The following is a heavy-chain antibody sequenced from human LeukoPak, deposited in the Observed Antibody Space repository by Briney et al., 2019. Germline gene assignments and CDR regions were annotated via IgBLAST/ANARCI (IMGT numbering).Heavy chain of an antibody. D-gene: IGHD3-16*01. CDR3: AHKRDGGGDH. Sequence: ESGPTRVNPTETLTLTCTFTGFSLTTSGVGVAWIRQPPGKALEWLALIYWDDDKRYSPSLQSRITITKDTSKNQVVLTMTNMDPVDTATYFCAHKRDGGGDHWGQGTLVTVSS. CDR2: IYWDDDK. J-gene: IGHJ4*02. CDR1: GFSLTTSGVG. V-gene: IGHV2-5*02.